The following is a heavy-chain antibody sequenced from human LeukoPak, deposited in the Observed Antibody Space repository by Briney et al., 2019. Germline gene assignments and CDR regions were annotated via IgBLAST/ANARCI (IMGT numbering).Heavy chain of an antibody. CDR3: ARCVVVTSFDY. CDR1: GFTFSDYY. CDR2: ISSSGSTI. Sequence: GGSLRLSCAAAGFTFSDYYLSWIRQAPGKGLEWVSYISSSGSTIYYADSVKGRFTISRDNAKNSLYLQMNSLRAEDTAVYYCARCVVVTSFDYWGQGTLVTVSS. J-gene: IGHJ4*02. V-gene: IGHV3-11*01. D-gene: IGHD2-21*02.